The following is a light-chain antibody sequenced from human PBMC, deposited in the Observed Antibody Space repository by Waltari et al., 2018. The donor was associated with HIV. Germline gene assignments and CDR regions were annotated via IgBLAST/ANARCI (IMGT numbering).Light chain of an antibody. CDR2: EVT. J-gene: IGLJ2*01. CDR3: SSYGDNIRVL. CDR1: SSDIGAYDS. Sequence: QSALTQPPSASGSLGQSVTISCTGSSSDIGAYDSASWFQQHPHSAPKLLLYEVTKRPSGAPDRFSGSRSGDTAFLSVSGLQPDDSAAYFCSSYGDNIRVLFGGGTNLTVL. V-gene: IGLV2-8*01.